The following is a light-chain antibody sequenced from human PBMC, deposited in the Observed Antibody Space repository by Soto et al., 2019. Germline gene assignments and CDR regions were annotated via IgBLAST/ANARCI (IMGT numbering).Light chain of an antibody. J-gene: IGKJ3*01. CDR3: HHYDNSPPFP. CDR1: QTITTSQ. CDR2: GAS. V-gene: IGKV3-20*01. Sequence: EIVLTQSPGTLSLSPGERATLFCRASQTITTSQLAWYQQKPGQAPRVLIFGASNRATGIPDRFSGSGSGTDFTLTISRLEPEDFAVYYCHHYDNSPPFPFGPGTTVDI.